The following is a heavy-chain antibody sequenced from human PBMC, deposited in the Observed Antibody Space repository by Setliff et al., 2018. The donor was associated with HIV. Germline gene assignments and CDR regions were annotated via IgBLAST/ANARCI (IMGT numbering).Heavy chain of an antibody. V-gene: IGHV4-31*03. CDR2: IYYSGSA. CDR3: AMAVADRGVYYLDY. D-gene: IGHD6-19*01. CDR1: GVTISSGGYY. J-gene: IGHJ4*01. Sequence: PSETLSLTCIVSGVTISSGGYYWSWVRQHPGKGLEWIGYIYYSGSAYYNPSLQNRIDISVDASTNQFSLKLTSMTAADTAVYYCAMAVADRGVYYLDYWGQGTLVTVS.